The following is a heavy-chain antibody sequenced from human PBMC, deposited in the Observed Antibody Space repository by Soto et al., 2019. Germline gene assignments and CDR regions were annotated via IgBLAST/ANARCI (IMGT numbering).Heavy chain of an antibody. Sequence: GGSLRLSCAASGFTFSSYAMHWVRQAPGKGLEWVAVISYDGSNKYYADSVKGRFTISRDNSKNTLYLQMNSLRAEDTAVYYCASLRVEYSSSSDQNWFDPWGQGTLVTVSS. CDR1: GFTFSSYA. CDR3: ASLRVEYSSSSDQNWFDP. V-gene: IGHV3-30-3*01. D-gene: IGHD6-6*01. J-gene: IGHJ5*02. CDR2: ISYDGSNK.